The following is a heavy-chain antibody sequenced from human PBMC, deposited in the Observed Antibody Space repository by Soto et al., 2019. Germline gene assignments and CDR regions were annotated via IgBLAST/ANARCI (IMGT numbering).Heavy chain of an antibody. CDR1: GGSISSGGDL. Sequence: QVQLQESGPGLVKPSQTLSLTCTVSGGSISSGGDLWSWIRQHPAKGMEWIGYIYYSGSTYYNPSLKSRVNISEDTSKNQFSLKLSSVTAADTAVFYCARDPTPWGQGTLVTVSS. V-gene: IGHV4-31*03. J-gene: IGHJ5*02. CDR3: ARDPTP. CDR2: IYYSGST.